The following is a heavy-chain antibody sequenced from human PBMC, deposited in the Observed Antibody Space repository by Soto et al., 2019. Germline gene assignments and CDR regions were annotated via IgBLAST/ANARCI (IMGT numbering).Heavy chain of an antibody. V-gene: IGHV3-23*01. J-gene: IGHJ4*02. CDR2: ISGSGGST. CDR3: AKDEQLNYDFWSGHYFDY. CDR1: GFTFSSYA. Sequence: HPGGSLRLSCAASGFTFSSYAMIWVRQAPGKGLEWVSAISGSGGSTYYADSVKGRFTISRDNSKNTLYLQMNSLRAEDTAVYYCAKDEQLNYDFWSGHYFDYWGQGTLVTVSS. D-gene: IGHD3-3*01.